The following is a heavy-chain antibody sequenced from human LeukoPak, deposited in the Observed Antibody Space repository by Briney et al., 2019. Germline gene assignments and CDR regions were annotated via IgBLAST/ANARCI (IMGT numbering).Heavy chain of an antibody. J-gene: IGHJ3*02. CDR3: ARGGYCSSTSCPHDAFDI. V-gene: IGHV4-59*11. CDR1: GGSISSHY. CDR2: GYYSGSTNT. Sequence: SETLSLTCTVSGGSISSHYWSWIRQPPGKGLEWIGFGYYSGSTNTNYNPSLKSRVTISVDSSKNQFSLKVSSVTTADTALYYCARGGYCSSTSCPHDAFDIWGQGTMVTVSS. D-gene: IGHD2-2*01.